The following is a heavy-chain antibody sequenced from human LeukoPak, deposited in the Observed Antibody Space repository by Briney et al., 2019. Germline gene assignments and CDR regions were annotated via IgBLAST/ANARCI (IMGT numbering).Heavy chain of an antibody. CDR2: IYSGGST. V-gene: IGHV3-53*01. J-gene: IGHJ4*02. Sequence: PGGSLRLSCAASGFTVSSNYMSWVRQAPGKGLEWVSVIYSGGSTYYADSVKGRFTISRDNSKNTLYLQMNSLRAEDTAVYYCASSDSSGWYSGFDYWGQGTLVTVSS. CDR1: GFTVSSNY. CDR3: ASSDSSGWYSGFDY. D-gene: IGHD6-19*01.